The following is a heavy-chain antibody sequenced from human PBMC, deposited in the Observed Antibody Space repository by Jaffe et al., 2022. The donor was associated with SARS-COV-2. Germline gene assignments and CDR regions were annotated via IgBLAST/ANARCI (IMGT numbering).Heavy chain of an antibody. CDR2: IYWDGDQ. CDR3: GHRGSGTHVDH. V-gene: IGHV2-5*02. D-gene: IGHD2-8*01. Sequence: QITLKESGPTLVKPTQTLTLTCTFSGFSLSTSGVGVGWIRQPPGKALEWLALIYWDGDQRYSPSLKSRLTITKDTSKNQVVLTMTHMDPMDTATYYCGHRGSGTHVDHWGQGTLVTVSS. CDR1: GFSLSTSGVG. J-gene: IGHJ1*01.